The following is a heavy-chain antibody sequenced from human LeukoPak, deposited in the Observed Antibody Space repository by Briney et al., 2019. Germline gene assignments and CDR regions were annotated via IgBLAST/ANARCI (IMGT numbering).Heavy chain of an antibody. Sequence: SETLSLTCTVSGGSISSSSYYWGWIRQPPGKGLEWIGEINHSGSTNYNPSLKSRVTISVDTSKNQFSLKLSSVTAADTAVYYCARGLPNYYDSSGYYFYWGQGTLVTVSS. CDR2: INHSGST. CDR3: ARGLPNYYDSSGYYFY. V-gene: IGHV4-39*07. D-gene: IGHD3-22*01. J-gene: IGHJ4*02. CDR1: GGSISSSSYY.